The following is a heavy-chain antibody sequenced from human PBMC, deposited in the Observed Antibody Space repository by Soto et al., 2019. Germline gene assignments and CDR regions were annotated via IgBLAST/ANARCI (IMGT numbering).Heavy chain of an antibody. Sequence: GGSLRLSCAASGFTFSSYGMHWVRQAPGKGLEWVAVISYDGGNKYYADSVKGRFTISRDNSKNTLYLQMNSLRAEDTAVYYCAKVRDSSSSNWFDPWGQGTLVTVSS. J-gene: IGHJ5*02. CDR2: ISYDGGNK. CDR1: GFTFSSYG. D-gene: IGHD6-6*01. V-gene: IGHV3-30*18. CDR3: AKVRDSSSSNWFDP.